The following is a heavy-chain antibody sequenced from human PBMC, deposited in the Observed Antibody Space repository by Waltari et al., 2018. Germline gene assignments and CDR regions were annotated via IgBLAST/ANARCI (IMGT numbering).Heavy chain of an antibody. J-gene: IGHJ4*02. CDR1: GYTFTSYY. Sequence: QVQLVQSGAEVKKPGASVKVSCKASGYTFTSYYMHRVRQAPGQGLEWMGIINPSGGSTSYAQKFQGRVTMTRDTSTSTVYMELSSLRSEDTAVYYCASGPALLGYVDYWGQGTLVTVSS. V-gene: IGHV1-46*01. CDR3: ASGPALLGYVDY. D-gene: IGHD3-10*01. CDR2: INPSGGST.